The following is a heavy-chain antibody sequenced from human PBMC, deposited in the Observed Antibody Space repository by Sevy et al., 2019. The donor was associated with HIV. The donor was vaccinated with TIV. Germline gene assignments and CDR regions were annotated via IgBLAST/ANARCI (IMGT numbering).Heavy chain of an antibody. CDR1: GFTFSSYA. CDR2: ISYDGSNK. D-gene: IGHD2-21*01. Sequence: GGSLRLSCAASGFTFSSYAMHWVRQAPGKGLEWVAVISYDGSNKYYADSVKGRLTISRDNSKNTLYLQMNSLRAEDTAVYYCARALWVDGMDVWGQGTTVTVSS. V-gene: IGHV3-30-3*01. CDR3: ARALWVDGMDV. J-gene: IGHJ6*02.